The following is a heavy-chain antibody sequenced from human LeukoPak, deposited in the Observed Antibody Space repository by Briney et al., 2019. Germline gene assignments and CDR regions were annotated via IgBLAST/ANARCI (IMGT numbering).Heavy chain of an antibody. D-gene: IGHD2-2*01. J-gene: IGHJ4*02. CDR1: GGSISSGGYY. CDR3: ASAKTAYCDSTRCFDGSGNGFDY. Sequence: NTSRTLSLTCAVSGGSISSGGYYWGWIRQAPGKGLEWIGSIYYGGSTYYNPSLKSRVTISVDASKNQFSLKLSSVTAADTAVYYCASAKTAYCDSTRCFDGSGNGFDYWGQGTLVTVSS. CDR2: IYYGGST. V-gene: IGHV4-39*01.